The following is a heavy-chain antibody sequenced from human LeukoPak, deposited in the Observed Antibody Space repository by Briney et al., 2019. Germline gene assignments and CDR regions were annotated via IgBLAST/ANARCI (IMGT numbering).Heavy chain of an antibody. CDR3: ARRPLPRALIVAVRNKHGGAFDI. CDR1: GGSFSGYY. V-gene: IGHV4-34*01. CDR2: INHSGST. J-gene: IGHJ3*02. Sequence: SETLSLTCAVYGGSFSGYYWSWIRQPPGKGLEWIGEINHSGSTNYNPSLKSRVTISVGTSKNQFSLKLSSVTAADTAVYYCARRPLPRALIVAVRNKHGGAFDIWGQGTMVTVSS. D-gene: IGHD3-22*01.